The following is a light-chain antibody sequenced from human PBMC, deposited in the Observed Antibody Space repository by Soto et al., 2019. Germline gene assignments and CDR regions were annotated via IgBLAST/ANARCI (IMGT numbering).Light chain of an antibody. Sequence: IQLTQSPSSLSASVGDRVTITCRASQGISSYLAWYQQKPGKAPKLLIYAASTLQRGVPSRFSGSGSGTGFTLTISSLQPEDFATYYCQQLNSYLWTFGQGTKV. V-gene: IGKV1-9*01. CDR2: AAS. J-gene: IGKJ1*01. CDR1: QGISSY. CDR3: QQLNSYLWT.